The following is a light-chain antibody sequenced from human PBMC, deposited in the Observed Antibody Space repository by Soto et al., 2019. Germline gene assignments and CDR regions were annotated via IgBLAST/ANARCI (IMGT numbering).Light chain of an antibody. V-gene: IGLV2-11*01. CDR2: DVI. J-gene: IGLJ1*01. CDR1: SSDVGGYNY. CDR3: CSYAGSYTHV. Sequence: QSALTQPRSVSGSPGQSVTISCTGTSSDVGGYNYVSWYQQHLGKAPKLIIYDVIKRPSGVPDRFSGSKSGNTASLTISGLQAEDEADYYCCSYAGSYTHVFGTGTKLNVL.